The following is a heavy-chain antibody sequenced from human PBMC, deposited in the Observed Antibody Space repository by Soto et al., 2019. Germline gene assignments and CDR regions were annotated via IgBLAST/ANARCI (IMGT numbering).Heavy chain of an antibody. Sequence: QVQLVQSGAEVKKPGSSVKVSCKASGGTFSSYAISWVRQAPGQGLEWMGGIIPIYGTANYAQKFQGRVTITADESTSTAYMGLSSLRSEDTGVYYCARGGEDYYDSSGYYHFDDWGQGTRATVAP. CDR3: ARGGEDYYDSSGYYHFDD. CDR2: IIPIYGTA. CDR1: GGTFSSYA. D-gene: IGHD3-22*01. J-gene: IGHJ4*02. V-gene: IGHV1-69*01.